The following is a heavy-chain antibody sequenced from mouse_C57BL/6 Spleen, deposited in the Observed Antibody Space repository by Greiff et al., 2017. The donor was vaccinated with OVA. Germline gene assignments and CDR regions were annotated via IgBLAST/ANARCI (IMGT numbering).Heavy chain of an antibody. CDR2: ISDGGSYT. Sequence: EVQGVESGGGLVKPGGSLKLSCAASGFTFSSYAMSWVRQTPEKRLEWVATISDGGSYTYYPDKVKGRFTISRDNAKNNLNLQMSHLKSEDTAMYYCARDYYGSSYFDYWGQGTTLTVSS. V-gene: IGHV5-4*01. D-gene: IGHD1-1*01. J-gene: IGHJ2*01. CDR3: ARDYYGSSYFDY. CDR1: GFTFSSYA.